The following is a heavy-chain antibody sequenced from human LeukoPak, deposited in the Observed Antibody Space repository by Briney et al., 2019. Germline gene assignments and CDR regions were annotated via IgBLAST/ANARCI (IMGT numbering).Heavy chain of an antibody. V-gene: IGHV3-30*02. CDR3: AKGSLRYFDWSYFDY. D-gene: IGHD3-9*01. Sequence: GGSLRLSCAASGFTFSSYSMNWVRQAPGKGLEWVAFIRYDGSNKYYADSVKGRFTISRDNSKNTLYLQMNSLRAEDTAVYYCAKGSLRYFDWSYFDYWGQGTLVTVSS. CDR1: GFTFSSYS. CDR2: IRYDGSNK. J-gene: IGHJ4*02.